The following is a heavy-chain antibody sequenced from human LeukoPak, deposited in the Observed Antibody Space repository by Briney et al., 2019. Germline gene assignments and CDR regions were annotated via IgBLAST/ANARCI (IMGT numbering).Heavy chain of an antibody. Sequence: SQTLSLTCTVSGGSISSGSYYWSWIRQPAGKGLEWIGRIYTSGSTNYNPSLKSRVTMSVDTSKNQFSLKLSSVTAADTAVYYCARVCSSTSCPMNAFDIWGQGTMVTVSS. J-gene: IGHJ3*02. CDR3: ARVCSSTSCPMNAFDI. CDR2: IYTSGST. D-gene: IGHD2-2*01. V-gene: IGHV4-61*02. CDR1: GGSISSGSYY.